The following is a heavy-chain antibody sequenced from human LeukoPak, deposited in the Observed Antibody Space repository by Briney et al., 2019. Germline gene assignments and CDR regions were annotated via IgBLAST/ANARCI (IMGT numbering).Heavy chain of an antibody. CDR1: GYTFTSDG. Sequence: ASLNVSPKPSGYTFTSDGISWVRQSPGHRLEWMGWISAYNVNTNYAQKLQGRVTMTTDTSTSTAYMELRSLRSHDTAVYYCAREGIAAAGIMWYYYYYGMDVWGQGTTVTVSS. D-gene: IGHD6-13*01. J-gene: IGHJ6*02. CDR2: ISAYNVNT. V-gene: IGHV1-18*01. CDR3: AREGIAAAGIMWYYYYYGMDV.